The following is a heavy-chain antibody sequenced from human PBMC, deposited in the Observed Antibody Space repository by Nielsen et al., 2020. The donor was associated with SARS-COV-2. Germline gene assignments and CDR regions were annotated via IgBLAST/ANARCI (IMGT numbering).Heavy chain of an antibody. CDR3: ARDCSGGSCYSSFLQYYYYYYGMDV. CDR1: GFTFSSYE. J-gene: IGHJ6*02. Sequence: GESLKISCAASGFTFSSYEMNWVRQAPGKGLEWVSYISSSGSTIYYADSVKGRFTISRDNAKNSLYLQMNSLRAEDTAVYYCARDCSGGSCYSSFLQYYYYYYGMDVWGQGTTVTVSS. CDR2: ISSSGSTI. V-gene: IGHV3-48*03. D-gene: IGHD2-15*01.